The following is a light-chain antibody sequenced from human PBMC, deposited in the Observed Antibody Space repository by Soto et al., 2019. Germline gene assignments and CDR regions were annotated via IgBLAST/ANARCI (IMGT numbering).Light chain of an antibody. V-gene: IGLV2-14*01. Sequence: QSALPQPASVSGSPGQSITISCTGTSSDVGGYKYVSWYQQHPGKAPKLIIYDVSSRPSGVSNRFSGSKSGNTASLTISGLQAEDEADYYCNSYTSSNTRVFGGGTKLTVL. CDR1: SSDVGGYKY. CDR2: DVS. CDR3: NSYTSSNTRV. J-gene: IGLJ2*01.